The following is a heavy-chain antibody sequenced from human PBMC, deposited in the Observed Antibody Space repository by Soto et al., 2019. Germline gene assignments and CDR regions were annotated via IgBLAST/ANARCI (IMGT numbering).Heavy chain of an antibody. J-gene: IGHJ6*03. CDR2: IYYSGST. CDR1: GGSISSYY. Sequence: SETLSLTCTVSGGSISSYYWSWIRQPPGKGLEWIGYIYYSGSTNYNPSLKSRVTISVDTSKNQFSLKLSSVTAADTAVYYCARDQGTYYYGSGSRYYYYMDVWGKGTTVTVSS. V-gene: IGHV4-59*01. D-gene: IGHD3-10*01. CDR3: ARDQGTYYYGSGSRYYYYMDV.